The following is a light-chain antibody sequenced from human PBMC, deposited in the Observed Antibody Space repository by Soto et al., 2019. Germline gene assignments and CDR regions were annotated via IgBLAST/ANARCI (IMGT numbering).Light chain of an antibody. J-gene: IGKJ4*01. V-gene: IGKV4-1*01. Sequence: DIVMTQSPDSLAVSLGERATINCKSSQSLLCTSNNKYCLSWFQQKPGQPPKLLIYRVSTRESGVPDRLSGSGSGTDFSLTISSLQAEDVAVYYCQQYSDSPLTFGGGTKVEI. CDR2: RVS. CDR3: QQYSDSPLT. CDR1: QSLLCTSNNKYC.